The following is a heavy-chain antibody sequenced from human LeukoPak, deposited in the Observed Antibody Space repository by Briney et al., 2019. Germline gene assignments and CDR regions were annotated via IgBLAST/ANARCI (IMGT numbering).Heavy chain of an antibody. CDR1: GYTFNSYA. Sequence: GASVKVSCKASGYTFNSYAMNWVRQAPGQGLEWMGWINPDSGGSNYAQKFQGRVTMTRDTSISTAYMELSRLRSDDTAVYYCASAYGDPTGYWGQGTLVTVFS. D-gene: IGHD4-17*01. CDR3: ASAYGDPTGY. J-gene: IGHJ4*02. CDR2: INPDSGGS. V-gene: IGHV1-2*02.